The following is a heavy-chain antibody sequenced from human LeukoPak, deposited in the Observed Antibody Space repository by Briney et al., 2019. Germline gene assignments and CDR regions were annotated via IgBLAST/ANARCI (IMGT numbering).Heavy chain of an antibody. CDR3: ARAGYGFDY. Sequence: SETLSLTCTVSGGSISSYYWSWIRQPPGKGLEWIGYIYYSGSTYYNPSLKSRVTISVDTSKNQFSLKLGSVTAADTAVYYCARAGYGFDYWGQGTLVTVSS. CDR1: GGSISSYY. V-gene: IGHV4-59*12. J-gene: IGHJ4*02. CDR2: IYYSGST. D-gene: IGHD5-18*01.